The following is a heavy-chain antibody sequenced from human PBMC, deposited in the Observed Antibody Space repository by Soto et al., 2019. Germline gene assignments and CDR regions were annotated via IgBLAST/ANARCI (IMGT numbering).Heavy chain of an antibody. CDR1: GFTFGGFW. J-gene: IGHJ2*01. Sequence: PGGSLRLSCEGSGFTFGGFWMSWLRQAPGKGLEWLANIKQDGSAKYSVDSVKGRFSIFRDNAKNSLFLEMNGPTADDTAAYYCARERCSGSGCPYWYFDLWGRGTLVTVSS. CDR2: IKQDGSAK. CDR3: ARERCSGSGCPYWYFDL. V-gene: IGHV3-7*01. D-gene: IGHD6-25*01.